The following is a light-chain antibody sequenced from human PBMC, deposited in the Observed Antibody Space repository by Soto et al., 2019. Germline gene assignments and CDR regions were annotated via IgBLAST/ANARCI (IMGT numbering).Light chain of an antibody. V-gene: IGLV2-8*01. Sequence: QSALTQPPSASGSPGQSVTISCTGTSSDVGGYNFVSWYQQHPGRAPKLMIYEVSKRPSGVPDRFSGSKSGNTASLTVSGLQADDEADYYCNSYAGGSNRGVFGTGTKLTVL. CDR3: NSYAGGSNRGV. J-gene: IGLJ1*01. CDR1: SSDVGGYNF. CDR2: EVS.